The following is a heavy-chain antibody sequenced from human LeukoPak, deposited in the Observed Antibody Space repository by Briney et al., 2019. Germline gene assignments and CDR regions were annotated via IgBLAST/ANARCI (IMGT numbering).Heavy chain of an antibody. CDR1: DDSLSSSSYY. D-gene: IGHD1-26*01. J-gene: IGHJ4*02. CDR3: ARLEVGPYLSDFDD. V-gene: IGHV4-39*01. Sequence: SETLSLTCTVSDDSLSSSSYYWGWIRQPPGKGLEWIGSIYYSGSTYYNPSLKSRVTISVDTSKNQLSLKLSSVTGADTAVYYCARLEVGPYLSDFDDWGQGTLVTVSS. CDR2: IYYSGST.